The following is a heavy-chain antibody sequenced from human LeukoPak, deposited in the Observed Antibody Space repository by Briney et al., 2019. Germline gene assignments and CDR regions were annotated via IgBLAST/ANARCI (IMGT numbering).Heavy chain of an antibody. CDR3: ARHRESLVTILGVAMGYYFDY. J-gene: IGHJ4*02. V-gene: IGHV4-39*01. CDR1: GGSISSSSYY. Sequence: SETLSLTCTVSGGSISSSSYYWGWIRHPPGKGLEWIGCIYYSGSTYYNPSLMSRVTISVDTSKNQFSLKLSSVTAADTAVYYCARHRESLVTILGVAMGYYFDYWGQETLVTVSS. CDR2: IYYSGST. D-gene: IGHD3-3*01.